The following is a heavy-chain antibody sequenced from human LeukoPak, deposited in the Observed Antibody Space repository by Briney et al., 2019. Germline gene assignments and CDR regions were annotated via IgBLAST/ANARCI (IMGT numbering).Heavy chain of an antibody. V-gene: IGHV3-48*02. J-gene: IGHJ4*02. D-gene: IGHD3-16*02. CDR1: GFTFSSYN. CDR3: ARDHDYIWGSYRIPLDY. CDR2: ISSSSSSI. Sequence: GGSLRLSCAASGFTFSSYNMNWVRQAPGKGLEWVSYISSSSSSIYYADSVKGRFTISRDNDKNSLYLQMNSLRDEDTAVYYCARDHDYIWGSYRIPLDYWGRGTLVTVSS.